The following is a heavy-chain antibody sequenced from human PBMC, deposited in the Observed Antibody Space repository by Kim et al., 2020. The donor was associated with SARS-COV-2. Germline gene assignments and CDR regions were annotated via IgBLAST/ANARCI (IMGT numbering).Heavy chain of an antibody. CDR3: ARDDPLSDPHFDC. J-gene: IGHJ4*02. Sequence: YADSVKGRFTISRDNSKNTLYLQMNSLRAEDTAVYYCARDDPLSDPHFDCWGQGTLVTVSS. V-gene: IGHV3-30*01. D-gene: IGHD3-16*01.